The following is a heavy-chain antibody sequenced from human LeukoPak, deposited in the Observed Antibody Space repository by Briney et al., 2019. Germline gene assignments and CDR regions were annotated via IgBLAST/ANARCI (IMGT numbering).Heavy chain of an antibody. CDR1: ADSSSSHY. CDR3: ARDLVTVTKGFDI. V-gene: IGHV4-59*11. D-gene: IGHD4-17*01. CDR2: ISYIGST. Sequence: SETLSLTCAVSADSSSSHYWTWTRQPPGKGLEWIGYISYIGSTNYNPSLKSRVTISIDTSKNQFSLKLSSVTAADTAVYYCARDLVTVTKGFDIWGQGTMVSVSS. J-gene: IGHJ3*02.